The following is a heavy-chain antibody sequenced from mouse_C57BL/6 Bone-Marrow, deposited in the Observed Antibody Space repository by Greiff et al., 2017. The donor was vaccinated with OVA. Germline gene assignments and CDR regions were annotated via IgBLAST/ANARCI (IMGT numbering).Heavy chain of an antibody. CDR3: TTYPLDGYSFAY. D-gene: IGHD2-3*01. CDR2: IDPEDGDT. CDR1: GFNIKDYY. J-gene: IGHJ3*01. Sequence: EVQLQQSGAELVRPGASVQLSCTASGFNIKDYYMHWVKQRPEQGLEWIGRIDPEDGDTEYAPKFQGKATMTADTSSNTAYLQLSSLTSEDTAVYYCTTYPLDGYSFAYWGQGTLVTVSA. V-gene: IGHV14-1*01.